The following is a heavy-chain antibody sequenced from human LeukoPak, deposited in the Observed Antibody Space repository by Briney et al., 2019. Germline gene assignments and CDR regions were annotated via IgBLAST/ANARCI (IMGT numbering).Heavy chain of an antibody. D-gene: IGHD1-26*01. V-gene: IGHV3-30*01. J-gene: IGHJ4*02. CDR2: ISYDGSNK. CDR1: GFTFGSYA. Sequence: PGGSLRLSCAASGFTFGSYAMHWVRQAPGKGLEWVAVISYDGSNKYYADSVKGRFTISRDNSKNTLYLQMNSLRAEDTAVYYCARGEGGATMGFDYWGQGTLVTVSS. CDR3: ARGEGGATMGFDY.